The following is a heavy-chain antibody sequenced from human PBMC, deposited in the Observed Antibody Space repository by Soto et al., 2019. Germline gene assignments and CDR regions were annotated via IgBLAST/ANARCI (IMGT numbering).Heavy chain of an antibody. CDR1: GYTFTRYY. J-gene: IGHJ4*02. D-gene: IGHD1-26*01. Sequence: ASLKVSCKASGYTFTRYYMHWVRQAPGQGLEWMGIINPSGGSTSYAQKFQGRVTMTRDTSTSTVYMELSSLRSEDTAVYYCARWIVGAHFDYWGQGTLVTVSS. CDR2: INPSGGST. CDR3: ARWIVGAHFDY. V-gene: IGHV1-46*03.